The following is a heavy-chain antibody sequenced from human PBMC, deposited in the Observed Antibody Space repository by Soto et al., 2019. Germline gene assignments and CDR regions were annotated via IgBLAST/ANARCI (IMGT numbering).Heavy chain of an antibody. V-gene: IGHV4-39*01. CDR2: IYYSGST. D-gene: IGHD3-22*01. Sequence: SETLSLTCTVSGGSISSSSYYWGWIRQPPGKGLEWIGSIYYSGSTYYNPSLKSRVTISVDTSKNQFSLKPSSVTAADTAVYYCARQFYDSSGYYYGRIYYYYGMDVWGQGTTVTVSS. J-gene: IGHJ6*02. CDR3: ARQFYDSSGYYYGRIYYYYGMDV. CDR1: GGSISSSSYY.